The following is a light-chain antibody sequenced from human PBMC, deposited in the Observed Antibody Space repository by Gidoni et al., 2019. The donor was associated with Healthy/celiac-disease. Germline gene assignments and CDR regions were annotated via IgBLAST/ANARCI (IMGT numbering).Light chain of an antibody. V-gene: IGKV1-33*01. Sequence: DIQMTQSPSSLSASGGDRVTITCQASQDISNYLKWYQQKPGKAPKLLIYDASNLETGVPSRFSGSGSGTDFTFTISSLQPEDIATYYCQQYDNLPYTFGQGTKLEIK. CDR1: QDISNY. CDR3: QQYDNLPYT. CDR2: DAS. J-gene: IGKJ2*01.